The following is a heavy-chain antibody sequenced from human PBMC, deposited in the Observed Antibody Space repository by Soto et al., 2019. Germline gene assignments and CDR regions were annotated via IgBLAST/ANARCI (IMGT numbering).Heavy chain of an antibody. V-gene: IGHV4-59*01. CDR1: GVTISTYY. CDR2: NYHSGTT. D-gene: IGHD5-12*01. J-gene: IGHJ4*02. CDR3: AREAYIGYGHAIDH. Sequence: SETLSLTCAVSGVTISTYYWSWIRQPPGKGLEWIGYNYHSGTTNYNPSPKSRVTISVDTSKNQFSLRLTSVTAADTAIYYCAREAYIGYGHAIDHWGQGTLVTVSS.